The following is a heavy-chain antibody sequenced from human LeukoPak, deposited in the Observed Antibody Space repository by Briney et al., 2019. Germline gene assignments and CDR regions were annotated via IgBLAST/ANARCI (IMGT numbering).Heavy chain of an antibody. CDR1: GYTFTGYY. Sequence: ASVNVSCKASGYTFTGYYMHWVRQAPGQGLEWMGWINPNSGGTNYAQKFQGWVTMTRDTSISTAYMELSRLRSDDTAVYYCARVGRGYSYGHFDYWGQGTLVTVSS. CDR3: ARVGRGYSYGHFDY. J-gene: IGHJ4*02. D-gene: IGHD5-18*01. CDR2: INPNSGGT. V-gene: IGHV1-2*04.